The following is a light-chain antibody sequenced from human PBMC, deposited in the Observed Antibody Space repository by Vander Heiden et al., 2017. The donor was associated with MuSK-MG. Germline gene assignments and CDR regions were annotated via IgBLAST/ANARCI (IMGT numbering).Light chain of an antibody. J-gene: IGKJ1*01. Sequence: EIVLTQSPATLSLSPGERATLSCRASKSVSSYLAWYQQKPGHAPSLLIYDASNRATGIPARFSGSGSGTDFTLTISSLEPEDFAVYYCQQRSNCPLTFGQGTKVEIK. CDR2: DAS. CDR1: KSVSSY. CDR3: QQRSNCPLT. V-gene: IGKV3-11*01.